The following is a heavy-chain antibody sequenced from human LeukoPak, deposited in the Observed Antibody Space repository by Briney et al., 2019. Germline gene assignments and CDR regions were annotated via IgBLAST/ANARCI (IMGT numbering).Heavy chain of an antibody. CDR1: GYTFTGYY. V-gene: IGHV1-2*02. Sequence: ASVKVSCKASGYTFTGYYMHWVRQAPGQGLEWMGWTNPNSGGTNYAQKFQGRVTMTRDTSISTAYMELSSLRSEDTAVYYCARSYCSSTSCYEGWFDPWGQGTLVTVSS. CDR3: ARSYCSSTSCYEGWFDP. D-gene: IGHD2-2*01. CDR2: TNPNSGGT. J-gene: IGHJ5*02.